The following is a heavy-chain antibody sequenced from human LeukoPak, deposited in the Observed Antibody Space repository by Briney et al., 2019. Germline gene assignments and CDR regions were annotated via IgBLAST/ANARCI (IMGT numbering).Heavy chain of an antibody. CDR1: GGSFSGYY. CDR3: AAQPLTIFGVVIPY. J-gene: IGHJ4*02. D-gene: IGHD3-3*01. CDR2: INHSGST. V-gene: IGHV4-34*01. Sequence: SETLSLTCAVDGGSFSGYYWSWIHQPPGKGLDWIGEINHSGSTNYNPSLKSRVTISVDTSKNQFSLKLSSVTAADTAVYYCAAQPLTIFGVVIPYWGQGTLVTVSS.